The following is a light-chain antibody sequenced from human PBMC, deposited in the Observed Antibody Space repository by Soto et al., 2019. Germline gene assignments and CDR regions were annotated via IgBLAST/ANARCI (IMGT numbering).Light chain of an antibody. V-gene: IGKV3-11*01. CDR2: DAS. CDR3: QQRSSWPPM. Sequence: EIWLTQSPATLSLSPGERATLSCGASQSVSSYLAWHQQKPGQAPRLLIYDASNRATGIPARLSGSGYGTDLTLTISSLQPEDFEVYYCQQRSSWPPMFGQGTQVDI. CDR1: QSVSSY. J-gene: IGKJ1*01.